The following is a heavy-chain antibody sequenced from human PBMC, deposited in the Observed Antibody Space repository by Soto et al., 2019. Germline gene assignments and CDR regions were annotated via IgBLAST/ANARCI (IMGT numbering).Heavy chain of an antibody. Sequence: EVQLVESGGGLVQPGGSLRLSCAASGFTFSSYDMHWVRQATGKGLEWVSAICTAGDTYYPGSVKGRFTISRENAKNSLYLQMNSLRAGDTAVYYCARDGGERGYGYGFGMDVWGQGTTVTVSS. CDR3: ARDGGERGYGYGFGMDV. J-gene: IGHJ6*02. V-gene: IGHV3-13*01. CDR2: ICTAGDT. D-gene: IGHD6-25*01. CDR1: GFTFSSYD.